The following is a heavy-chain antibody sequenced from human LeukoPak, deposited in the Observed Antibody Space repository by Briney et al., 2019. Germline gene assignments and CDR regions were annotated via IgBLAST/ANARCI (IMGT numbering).Heavy chain of an antibody. V-gene: IGHV3-53*01. Sequence: GGSVSLSCAASGHTVCRNHVRWVRHSTGGALECGSDIYSGGSTYYADFVKGPFTISRDNYKNTLYLQMNSLRAEDTAVYYCARGDWFDPWGQGTLVTVSS. CDR1: GHTVCRNH. J-gene: IGHJ5*02. CDR3: ARGDWFDP. CDR2: IYSGGST.